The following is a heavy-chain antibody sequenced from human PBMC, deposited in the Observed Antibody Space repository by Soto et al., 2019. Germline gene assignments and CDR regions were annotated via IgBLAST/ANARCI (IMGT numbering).Heavy chain of an antibody. J-gene: IGHJ6*02. Sequence: ASVKVSCKASGYTFTSYGISWVRQAPGQGLEWMGWISAYNGNTNYAQKLQGRVTMTTDTSTSTAYMELRSLRSDDTAVYYCARDLDIVVVPAAAYYYSGMDVWGQGPTVTVSS. CDR1: GYTFTSYG. CDR3: ARDLDIVVVPAAAYYYSGMDV. D-gene: IGHD2-2*03. CDR2: ISAYNGNT. V-gene: IGHV1-18*04.